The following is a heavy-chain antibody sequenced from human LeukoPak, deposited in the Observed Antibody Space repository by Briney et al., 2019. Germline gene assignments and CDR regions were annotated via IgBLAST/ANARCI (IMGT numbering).Heavy chain of an antibody. CDR2: ISGSGGST. CDR1: GFTFSSYA. D-gene: IGHD3-10*01. V-gene: IGHV3-23*01. CDR3: AKRGVPGGVYFDY. J-gene: IGHJ4*02. Sequence: GGFLRLSCAASGFTFSSYAMSGVRQAPGEGLEWVSGISGSGGSTYSADSVKGRFTISRDNSKNTLYLQMNSLRGEDTAVYYCAKRGVPGGVYFDYWGQGTLVTVSS.